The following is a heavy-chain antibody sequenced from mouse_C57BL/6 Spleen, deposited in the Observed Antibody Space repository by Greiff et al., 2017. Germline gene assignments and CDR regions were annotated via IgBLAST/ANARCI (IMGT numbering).Heavy chain of an antibody. CDR1: GYTFTSYW. Sequence: VQLQQPGAELVKPGASVKLSCKASGYTFTSYWMQWVNQRPGQGLEWIGEIDPSDSYTNYNQKFKGKATLTVDTSSSTAYMQLSSLTSEDSAVYYCARLATTVVADFDYWGQGTTLTVSS. V-gene: IGHV1-50*01. J-gene: IGHJ2*01. CDR2: IDPSDSYT. CDR3: ARLATTVVADFDY. D-gene: IGHD1-1*01.